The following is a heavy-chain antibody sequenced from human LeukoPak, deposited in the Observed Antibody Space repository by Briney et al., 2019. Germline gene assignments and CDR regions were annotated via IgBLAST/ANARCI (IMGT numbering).Heavy chain of an antibody. Sequence: PSETLSLTCTVSGGSISSGDYYWSWIRQPPGKGLEWIGYIYYSGSTNYNPSLKSRVTISVDTSKNQFSLKLSSVTAADTAVYYCARDLNFDTNWFDPWGQGTLVTVSS. J-gene: IGHJ5*02. CDR2: IYYSGST. D-gene: IGHD3-9*01. V-gene: IGHV4-61*08. CDR1: GGSISSGDYY. CDR3: ARDLNFDTNWFDP.